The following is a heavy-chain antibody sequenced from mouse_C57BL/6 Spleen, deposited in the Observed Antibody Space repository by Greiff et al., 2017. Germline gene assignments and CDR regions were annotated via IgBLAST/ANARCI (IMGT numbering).Heavy chain of an antibody. Sequence: EVHLVESGPGMVKPSQSLSLTCTVTGYSITSGYDWHWIRHFPGNKLEWMGYISYSGSTNYNPSLKSRISITHDTSKNHFFLKLNSVTTEDTATYYCARDGDGPGAYFDYWGQGTTLTVSS. CDR1: GYSITSGYD. CDR2: ISYSGST. J-gene: IGHJ2*01. CDR3: ARDGDGPGAYFDY. D-gene: IGHD2-3*01. V-gene: IGHV3-1*01.